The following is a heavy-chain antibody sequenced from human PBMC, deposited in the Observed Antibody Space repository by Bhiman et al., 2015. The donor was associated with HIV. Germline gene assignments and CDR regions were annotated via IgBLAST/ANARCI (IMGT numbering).Heavy chain of an antibody. CDR3: ARDLAAAGRDY. D-gene: IGHD6-13*01. V-gene: IGHV3-66*01. Sequence: EVQLVESGGGLVQPGGSLRLSCAASGFTFSSYWMHWVRQGPGKGLVWVSVIYSGGSTYYADSVKGRFTISRDNSKNTLYLQMNSLRAEDTAVYYCARDLAAAGRDYWGQGTLVTVSS. CDR1: GFTFSSYW. J-gene: IGHJ4*02. CDR2: IYSGGST.